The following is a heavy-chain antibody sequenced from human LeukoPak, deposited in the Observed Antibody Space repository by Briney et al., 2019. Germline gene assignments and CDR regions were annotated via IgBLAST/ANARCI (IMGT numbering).Heavy chain of an antibody. CDR2: ISGSGGST. V-gene: IGHV3-23*01. CDR1: GFTFSSYT. J-gene: IGHJ4*02. CDR3: AKSTDFWSGLLDY. Sequence: GGSLRLSCAASGFTFSSYTMSWVRQAPGKGLEWVSAISGSGGSTYYADSVKGRFTISRDNSKNTLYLQMNSLRAEDTAVYYCAKSTDFWSGLLDYWGQGTLVTVSS. D-gene: IGHD3-3*01.